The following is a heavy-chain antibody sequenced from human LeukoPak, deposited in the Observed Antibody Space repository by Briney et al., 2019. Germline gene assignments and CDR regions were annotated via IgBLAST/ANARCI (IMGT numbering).Heavy chain of an antibody. D-gene: IGHD5-18*01. Sequence: GGSLRLSCAASGFTFSSYSMNWVRQAPGKGLEWVSSISSSSSYIYYADSVKGRFTISRDDAKNLLYLQMNSLRAEDTAVYYCARGARYSYGDYWGQGTLVTVSS. CDR2: ISSSSSYI. V-gene: IGHV3-21*01. CDR1: GFTFSSYS. J-gene: IGHJ4*02. CDR3: ARGARYSYGDY.